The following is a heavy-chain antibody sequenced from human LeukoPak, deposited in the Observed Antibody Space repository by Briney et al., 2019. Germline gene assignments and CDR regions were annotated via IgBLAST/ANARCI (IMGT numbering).Heavy chain of an antibody. D-gene: IGHD3-22*01. CDR2: IWYDGSNK. Sequence: PGGSLGLSCAASGFTFSSYATNWVRQAPGKGLEWGADIWYDGSNKYYADSVKGRFTISRDNSKNTLYLQMNSLRAEDTAVYYCARDLLYYDSSGSFDYWGQGTLVTVSS. CDR1: GFTFSSYA. CDR3: ARDLLYYDSSGSFDY. J-gene: IGHJ4*02. V-gene: IGHV3-33*08.